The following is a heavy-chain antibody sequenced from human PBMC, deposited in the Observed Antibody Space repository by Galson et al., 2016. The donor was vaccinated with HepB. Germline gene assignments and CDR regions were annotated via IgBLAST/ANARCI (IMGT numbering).Heavy chain of an antibody. Sequence: QSGAEVKKPGESLTISCKGSGYSFHTYYIAWVRQMPGKGLEWMGIIHPGDSDTRYSPAFEGPFTMSADQSVSTAFLHWSSLRASDSAMYYCARRPISRAYYGYDVCGQGTTVTVSS. CDR2: IHPGDSDT. J-gene: IGHJ6*02. CDR3: ARRPISRAYYGYDV. D-gene: IGHD5-24*01. CDR1: GYSFHTYY. V-gene: IGHV5-51*01.